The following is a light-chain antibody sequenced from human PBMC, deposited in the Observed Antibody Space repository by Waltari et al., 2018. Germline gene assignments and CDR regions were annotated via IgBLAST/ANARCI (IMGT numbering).Light chain of an antibody. Sequence: QSVLTQPPSASGTPGQRVTISCSGSSSNIGSYYVSWYQQLPGTAPKLLISENKQRPSGVHARFSGSHSGTSASLAISGRWSEDEADYYCATWDDRLSGRVFGGGTKLTVL. V-gene: IGLV1-47*03. CDR2: ENK. CDR3: ATWDDRLSGRV. CDR1: SSNIGSYY. J-gene: IGLJ3*02.